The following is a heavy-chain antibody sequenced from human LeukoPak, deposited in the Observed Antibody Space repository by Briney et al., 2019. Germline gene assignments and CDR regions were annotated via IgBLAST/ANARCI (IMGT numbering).Heavy chain of an antibody. CDR2: ITSSGRTP. CDR1: GFTFNTHA. Sequence: GGSLRLSCEASGFTFNTHAMSWVRQAPGKGLEWVASITSSGRTPYYADSVKGRFTISRDNSKNTLYLQMNNLRGEDTAVYYRAKDRPNFYESSGSYYKIKGDFWGLGSLVTVSS. V-gene: IGHV3-23*01. D-gene: IGHD3-10*01. J-gene: IGHJ1*01. CDR3: AKDRPNFYESSGSYYKIKGDF.